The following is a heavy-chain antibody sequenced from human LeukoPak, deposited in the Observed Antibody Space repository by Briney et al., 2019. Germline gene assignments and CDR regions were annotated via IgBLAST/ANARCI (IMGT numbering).Heavy chain of an antibody. CDR2: IIPIFGTA. CDR1: GGTFSSYA. CDR3: ARGFLGYCSSTSCSAFGY. D-gene: IGHD2-2*01. J-gene: IGHJ4*02. V-gene: IGHV1-69*01. Sequence: GSSVKVPCKASGGTFSSYAISWVRQAPGQGLEWMGGIIPIFGTANYAQKFQGRVTITADESTSTAYMELSSLRSEDTAVYYCARGFLGYCSSTSCSAFGYWGQGTLVTVSS.